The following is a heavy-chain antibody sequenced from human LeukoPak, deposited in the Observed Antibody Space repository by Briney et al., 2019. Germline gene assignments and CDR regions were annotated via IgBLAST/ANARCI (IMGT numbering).Heavy chain of an antibody. CDR3: ARGREVVATFVREEDY. CDR1: GGSFSGYY. D-gene: IGHD5-12*01. CDR2: INHSGST. Sequence: SETLSLTCAVYGGSFSGYYWSWIRQPPGKGLEWIGEINHSGSTNYNPSLKSRVTISVDTSKNQFSLKLSSVTAADTAVYYCARGREVVATFVREEDYWGQGTLVTVSS. J-gene: IGHJ4*02. V-gene: IGHV4-34*01.